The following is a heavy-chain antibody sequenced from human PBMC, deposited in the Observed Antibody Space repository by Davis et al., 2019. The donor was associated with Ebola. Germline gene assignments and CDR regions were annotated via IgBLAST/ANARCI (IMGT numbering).Heavy chain of an antibody. J-gene: IGHJ4*02. CDR2: INHSGST. D-gene: IGHD3-3*01. CDR3: ARSRFLEWLPYYY. CDR1: GGSISSYY. V-gene: IGHV4-34*01. Sequence: MPSETLSLTCTVSGGSISSYYWSWIRQPPGKGLEWIGEINHSGSTNYNPSLKSRVTISVDTSKNQFSLKLSSVTAADTAVYYCARSRFLEWLPYYYWGQGTLVTVSS.